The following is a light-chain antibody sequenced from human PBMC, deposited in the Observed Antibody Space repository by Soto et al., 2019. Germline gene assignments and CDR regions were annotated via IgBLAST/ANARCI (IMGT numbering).Light chain of an antibody. CDR2: DAS. Sequence: EKVMTQSPATLSVSPGERATLSCRASQSVRSNLAWYQQKPGQPPRLLIYDASTRATGIPSRFSGSGSGTDFTLTISSLEPEDFAVYYCQQRSNWWTFGQGTKVDIK. CDR1: QSVRSN. J-gene: IGKJ1*01. V-gene: IGKV3-11*01. CDR3: QQRSNWWT.